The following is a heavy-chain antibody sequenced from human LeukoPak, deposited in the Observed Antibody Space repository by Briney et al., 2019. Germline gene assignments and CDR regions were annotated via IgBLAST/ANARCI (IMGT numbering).Heavy chain of an antibody. V-gene: IGHV3-23*01. J-gene: IGHJ5*02. CDR3: AKDRGSMVRGWFDP. D-gene: IGHD3-10*01. Sequence: PGGSLRLSCAASGFTFSSYAMSWVRQAPGKGLEWVSAISGSGGSTYYADSVKGRFTISRDNSKNTLYLQMNSLRAEDTAAYYCAKDRGSMVRGWFDPWGQGTLVTVSS. CDR1: GFTFSSYA. CDR2: ISGSGGST.